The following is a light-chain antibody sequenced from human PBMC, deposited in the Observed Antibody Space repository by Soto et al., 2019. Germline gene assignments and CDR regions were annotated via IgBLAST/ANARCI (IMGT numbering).Light chain of an antibody. Sequence: QSVLTQPPSVSVAPGQRVTISCTGSSSNIGAGYDVHWYQQLPGTAPKLLIYGNSNRPSGVPDRYSGSKSGTSASLAITGLQAEEEADYYCQSYDSSLSGWVFGGGTKLTVL. J-gene: IGLJ3*02. CDR2: GNS. CDR3: QSYDSSLSGWV. CDR1: SSNIGAGYD. V-gene: IGLV1-40*01.